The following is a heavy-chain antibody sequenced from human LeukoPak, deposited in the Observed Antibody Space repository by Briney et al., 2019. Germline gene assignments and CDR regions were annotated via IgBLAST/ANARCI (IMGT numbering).Heavy chain of an antibody. CDR3: ARGSYGNNWFDP. CDR2: ISYDGSNK. J-gene: IGHJ5*02. Sequence: GGSLRLSCAASGFTFSSYAMHWVRQAPGKGLEWVAVISYDGSNKYYADSVKGRFTISRDNSKNTLYLQMNSLRAEDTAVYYCARGSYGNNWFDPWGRGTLVTVSS. CDR1: GFTFSSYA. V-gene: IGHV3-30-3*01. D-gene: IGHD5-18*01.